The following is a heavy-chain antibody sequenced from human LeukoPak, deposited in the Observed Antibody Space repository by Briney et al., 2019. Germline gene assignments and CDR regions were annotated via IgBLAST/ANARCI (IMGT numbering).Heavy chain of an antibody. CDR1: GGSIRSYY. J-gene: IGHJ6*03. V-gene: IGHV4-59*01. CDR2: IYYTGST. D-gene: IGHD3-10*01. Sequence: PSETLSLTSTVSGGSIRSYYWSWIRQSPGKGLEWIGYIYYTGSTNYNSSLKSRVTISLDTSKKQFSLKLKSVTAADTAVYYCARDGYYYGSGSPGGGYYYYYMDVWGKGTTVTISS. CDR3: ARDGYYYGSGSPGGGYYYYYMDV.